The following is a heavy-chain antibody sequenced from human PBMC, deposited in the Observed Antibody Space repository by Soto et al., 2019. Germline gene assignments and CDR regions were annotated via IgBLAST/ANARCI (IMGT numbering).Heavy chain of an antibody. CDR2: ISAYNGNT. J-gene: IGHJ5*02. Sequence: GPSVKVSFKASGYTFTSYGISWVRQATGQGLEWMGWISAYNGNTNYAQKLQGRVTMTTDTSTSTAYMELRSLRSDDTAVYYCARGITLVRGVTQNNWFDPWGQGTLVTVSS. CDR1: GYTFTSYG. D-gene: IGHD3-10*01. V-gene: IGHV1-18*04. CDR3: ARGITLVRGVTQNNWFDP.